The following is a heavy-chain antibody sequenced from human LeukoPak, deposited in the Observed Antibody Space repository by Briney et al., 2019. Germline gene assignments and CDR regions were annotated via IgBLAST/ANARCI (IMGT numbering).Heavy chain of an antibody. J-gene: IGHJ3*02. D-gene: IGHD3-9*01. Sequence: ASVKVSCKASGFTFTSSAMQWVRQARGQRLEWIGWIVVGSGNTNYAQKFQERVTITRDMSTSTAYMVLSSLRSEDTAVYYCAAASYYDISLDAFDIWGQGTMVTVSS. CDR3: AAASYYDISLDAFDI. CDR1: GFTFTSSA. V-gene: IGHV1-58*02. CDR2: IVVGSGNT.